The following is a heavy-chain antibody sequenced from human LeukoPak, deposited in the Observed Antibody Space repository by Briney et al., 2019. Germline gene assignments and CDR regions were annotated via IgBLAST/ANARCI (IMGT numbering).Heavy chain of an antibody. V-gene: IGHV5-51*01. D-gene: IGHD4-17*01. CDR1: GYSFTSYW. CDR2: IYPGDSDT. J-gene: IGHJ6*03. Sequence: GESLKISCKGSGYSFTSYWIGWVRQMPGKGLEWMGIIYPGDSDTRYSPSFQGQVTISADKSISTAYLQWSSLKASDTAMYYCARLMTTVNFGRRDYYYMDVWGKGTTVTVSS. CDR3: ARLMTTVNFGRRDYYYMDV.